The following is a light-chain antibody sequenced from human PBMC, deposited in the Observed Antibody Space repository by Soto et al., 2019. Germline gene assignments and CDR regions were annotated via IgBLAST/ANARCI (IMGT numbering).Light chain of an antibody. CDR3: SSYPTSSTVV. Sequence: QSALTQPASVSGSPGQSITISCTGTSSDVGAYNFVSWYQQHPGKAPKLMIYDVSNRPSGVSNRFSGSKSGNTASLTISGLQAEDEADYYCSSYPTSSTVVLGGATKLTVL. J-gene: IGLJ2*01. CDR2: DVS. CDR1: SSDVGAYNF. V-gene: IGLV2-14*01.